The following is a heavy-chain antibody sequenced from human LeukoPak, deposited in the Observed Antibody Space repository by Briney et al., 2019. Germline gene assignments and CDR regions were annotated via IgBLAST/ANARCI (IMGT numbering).Heavy chain of an antibody. V-gene: IGHV4-38-2*02. CDR1: GYSISSGYY. J-gene: IGHJ4*02. CDR3: ARSLDCSGGSCPRQLFDY. Sequence: SETLSLTCTVSGYSISSGYYWGWIRQPPGKGLEWIGSIYHSGSTYYNPSLKSRVTISVDTSKNQFSLKLSSVTAADTAVYYCARSLDCSGGSCPRQLFDYWGQGTLVTVSS. D-gene: IGHD2-15*01. CDR2: IYHSGST.